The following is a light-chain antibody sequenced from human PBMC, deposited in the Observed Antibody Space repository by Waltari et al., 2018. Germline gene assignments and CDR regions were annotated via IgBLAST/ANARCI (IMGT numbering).Light chain of an antibody. CDR2: WAS. J-gene: IGKJ5*01. CDR3: QQFHSTPIT. V-gene: IGKV4-1*01. CDR1: KSVLYTSNNKNN. Sequence: DIVMTQSPDSLAVSLGERATINCKSSKSVLYTSNNKNNLAWFQQKPGQPPKLLIYWASTRESGVPDRFSGSGSGTDFSLTISSLQAEDVAVYFCQQFHSTPITFGQGTRLEI.